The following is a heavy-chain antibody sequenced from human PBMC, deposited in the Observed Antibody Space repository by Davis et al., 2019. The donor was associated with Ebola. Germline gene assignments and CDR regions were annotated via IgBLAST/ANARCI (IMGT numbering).Heavy chain of an antibody. CDR3: ARDTRFLEWLLLPYGMDV. Sequence: ASVKVSCKASGYTFTSYGISWVRQAPGQGLEWMGWISAYNGNTNYAQKLQGRVTMTTDTSTSTAYTELRSLRSDDTAVYYCARDTRFLEWLLLPYGMDVWGQGTTVTVSS. D-gene: IGHD3-3*01. V-gene: IGHV1-18*04. J-gene: IGHJ6*02. CDR1: GYTFTSYG. CDR2: ISAYNGNT.